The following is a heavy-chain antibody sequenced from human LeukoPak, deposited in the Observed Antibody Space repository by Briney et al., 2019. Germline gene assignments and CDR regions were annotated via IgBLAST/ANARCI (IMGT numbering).Heavy chain of an antibody. J-gene: IGHJ4*02. V-gene: IGHV3-30-3*01. Sequence: GRSLSLSCAASGFTFSSYAMHWVRQAPGKGLEWVAVISYDGSNKYYADSVKGRFTISRDNSKNTLYLQMNSLRAEDTAVYYCARGVRYYGSGSLDYWGQGTLVTVSS. D-gene: IGHD3-10*01. CDR3: ARGVRYYGSGSLDY. CDR2: ISYDGSNK. CDR1: GFTFSSYA.